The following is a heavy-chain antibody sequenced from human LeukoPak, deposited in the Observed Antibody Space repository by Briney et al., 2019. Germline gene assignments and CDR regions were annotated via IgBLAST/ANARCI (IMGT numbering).Heavy chain of an antibody. CDR3: ARVRTGSVEDIVLVVAAFGRPNWFDP. D-gene: IGHD2-15*01. V-gene: IGHV4-34*01. Sequence: TSQTLSLTCAVYGGSFSGYYWSWIRQPPGKGLEWIGEINHSGSTNYNPSLKSRVTISVDTPKNQFSLKLSSVTAADTAVYYCARVRTGSVEDIVLVVAAFGRPNWFDPWGQGTLVTVSS. CDR1: GGSFSGYY. J-gene: IGHJ5*02. CDR2: INHSGST.